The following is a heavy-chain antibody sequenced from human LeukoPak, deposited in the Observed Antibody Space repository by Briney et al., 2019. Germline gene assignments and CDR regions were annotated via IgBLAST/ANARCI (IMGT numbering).Heavy chain of an antibody. CDR2: INSDGSST. CDR3: AREGSGWYYFDY. Sequence: GGSLRLSCAASGFTFSSYWMHWVRQAPGKGLVWVSRINSDGSSTSYADSVKGRFTISRDNAKNTLYLQMNSLRAEDTAVYYCAREGSGWYYFDYWGQGTLVTVPS. V-gene: IGHV3-74*01. CDR1: GFTFSSYW. D-gene: IGHD6-19*01. J-gene: IGHJ4*02.